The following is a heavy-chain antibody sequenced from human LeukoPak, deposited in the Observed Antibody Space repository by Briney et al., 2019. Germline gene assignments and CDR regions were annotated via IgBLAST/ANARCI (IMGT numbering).Heavy chain of an antibody. Sequence: ASVKVSCKASGYTFTGYYMQWVRQAPGQGLEWMGWINPHSGGTNYAQKFQGRVTMTRDTSISTAYMELSRLRSDDTAVYFCARDHCVSSGYYEDYYYGMDVWGRGTTVTVSS. CDR3: ARDHCVSSGYYEDYYYGMDV. CDR1: GYTFTGYY. V-gene: IGHV1-2*02. D-gene: IGHD6-25*01. CDR2: INPHSGGT. J-gene: IGHJ6*02.